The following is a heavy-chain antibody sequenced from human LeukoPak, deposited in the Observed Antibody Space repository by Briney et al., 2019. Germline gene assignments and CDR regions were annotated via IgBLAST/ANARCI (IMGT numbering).Heavy chain of an antibody. D-gene: IGHD6-6*01. CDR1: GCTFSSYA. J-gene: IGHJ4*02. CDR3: AIITRANVDY. CDR2: IIPIVGTA. V-gene: IGHV1-69*05. Sequence: SVKVSCKASGCTFSSYAINWVRQAPGQGLEWMGGIIPIVGTANYAQKFQGRVTITRDKSTSTVYMELSSLRSEDTAVYYCAIITRANVDYWGQGTLVTVSS.